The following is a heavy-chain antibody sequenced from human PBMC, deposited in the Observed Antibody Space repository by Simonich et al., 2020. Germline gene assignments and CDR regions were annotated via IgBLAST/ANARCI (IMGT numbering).Heavy chain of an antibody. D-gene: IGHD2-15*01. CDR1: GFTFSSYA. Sequence: QVQLVESGGGVVQPGRSLRLSCAASGFTFSSYAMHWVRQAPGKGLELVAVISYDGSNKYYADSVKGRFTISRDNSKNTLYLQMNSLRAEDTAVYYCAREGLLLDAFDIWGQGTMVTVSS. J-gene: IGHJ3*02. CDR2: ISYDGSNK. V-gene: IGHV3-30*07. CDR3: AREGLLLDAFDI.